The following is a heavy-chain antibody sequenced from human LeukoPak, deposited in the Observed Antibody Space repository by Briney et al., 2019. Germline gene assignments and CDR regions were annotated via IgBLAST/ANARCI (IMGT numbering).Heavy chain of an antibody. CDR1: GYSFTSYW. D-gene: IGHD3-9*01. Sequence: GESLKISCKGSGYSFTSYWISWVRQMPGKGLEWMGRIDPSDSYTNYSPSFQGHVTISADKSISTAYLQWSSLKASDTAMYYCSRQSKVYHYLTGYYTSWHFDYWGQGTLVTVSS. CDR3: SRQSKVYHYLTGYYTSWHFDY. CDR2: IDPSDSYT. J-gene: IGHJ4*02. V-gene: IGHV5-10-1*01.